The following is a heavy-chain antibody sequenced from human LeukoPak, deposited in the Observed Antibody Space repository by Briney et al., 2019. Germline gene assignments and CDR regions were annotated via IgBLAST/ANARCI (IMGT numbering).Heavy chain of an antibody. CDR2: ISGTGGST. CDR3: AKMGLYANGWPGIDY. Sequence: PGGSLRLSCAASGFTFDDYGMSWVRQAPGKGLEWVSTISGTGGSTFYADPVMGRFTISRDNPKNTLYLQMNSLRVEDTAIYYCAKMGLYANGWPGIDYWGLGSLVTVSS. V-gene: IGHV3-23*01. J-gene: IGHJ4*02. CDR1: GFTFDDYG. D-gene: IGHD2-8*01.